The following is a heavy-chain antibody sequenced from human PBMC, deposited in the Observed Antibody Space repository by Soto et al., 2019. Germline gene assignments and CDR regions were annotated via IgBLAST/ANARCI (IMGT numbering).Heavy chain of an antibody. J-gene: IGHJ3*02. CDR3: ARASRNYARMSEAFDI. CDR2: ISYDGSNK. CDR1: GFTFSSYA. D-gene: IGHD1-7*01. Sequence: PGGSLRLSCAASGFTFSSYAMHWVRQAPGKGLEWVAVISYDGSNKYYADSVKGRFTISRDNSKNTLYLQMNSLRAEDTAVYYCARASRNYARMSEAFDIWGQGTMVTVSS. V-gene: IGHV3-30-3*01.